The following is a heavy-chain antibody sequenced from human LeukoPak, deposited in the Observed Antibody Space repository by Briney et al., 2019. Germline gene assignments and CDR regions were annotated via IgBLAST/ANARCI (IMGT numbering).Heavy chain of an antibody. J-gene: IGHJ5*02. CDR1: GYTFTSYG. CDR2: ISAYNGNT. D-gene: IGHD3-16*01. Sequence: ASVKVSCKASGYTFTSYGISWVRQAPGQGLEWMGWISAYNGNTNYAQKLQGRVTMTTDTSTSTAYMELSSLISEDMAVYFCASGRGSSWFDPWGQGTLVTVSS. V-gene: IGHV1-18*03. CDR3: ASGRGSSWFDP.